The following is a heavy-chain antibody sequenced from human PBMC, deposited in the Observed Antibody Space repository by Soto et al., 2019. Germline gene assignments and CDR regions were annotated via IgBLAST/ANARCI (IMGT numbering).Heavy chain of an antibody. CDR2: MNPNSGNT. V-gene: IGHV1-8*01. CDR3: ARVGGNWNDDYFDY. J-gene: IGHJ4*02. Sequence: QVQLVQSGAEVQKPGASVKVSCKASGYTFSDHDINWVRQASGQGPEWLGWMNPNSGNTGYAQKFQGRVTMTRDTAKRTAYMELSSLRSEDTAVYYCARVGGNWNDDYFDYWGQGTLVTVSS. CDR1: GYTFSDHD. D-gene: IGHD1-1*01.